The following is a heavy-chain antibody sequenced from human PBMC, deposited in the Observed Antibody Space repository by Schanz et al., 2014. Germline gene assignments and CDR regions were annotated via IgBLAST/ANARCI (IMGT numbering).Heavy chain of an antibody. CDR3: ARDLAGGGNDV. V-gene: IGHV3-33*01. D-gene: IGHD2-15*01. CDR2: IYYDGGLR. CDR1: GFTFSSYG. Sequence: VQLVESGGGLVQPGRSLRLSCATSGFTFSSYGMHWVRQAPGKGLEWVAVIYYDGGLRFFADSVRGRVTISRDNSNNTVYLQMNSLRAEDTAVYYCARDLAGGGNDVWGQGTLVTVSS. J-gene: IGHJ4*02.